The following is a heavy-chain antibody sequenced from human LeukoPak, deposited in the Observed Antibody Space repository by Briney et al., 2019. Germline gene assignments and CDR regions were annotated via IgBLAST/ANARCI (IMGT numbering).Heavy chain of an antibody. V-gene: IGHV1-2*02. Sequence: ASVKVSCKASGYTFTGYYMHWVRQAPGQGLEWMGWINPNSGGTNYAQKFQGRVTMTRDTSISTAYMELSRLRSDDTAVYYCARVNKPLLSGFDYWGQGTLVTVSS. J-gene: IGHJ4*02. CDR3: ARVNKPLLSGFDY. CDR2: INPNSGGT. CDR1: GYTFTGYY. D-gene: IGHD2-15*01.